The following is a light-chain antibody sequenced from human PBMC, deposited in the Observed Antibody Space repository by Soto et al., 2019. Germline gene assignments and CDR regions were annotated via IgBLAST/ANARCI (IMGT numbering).Light chain of an antibody. J-gene: IGKJ5*01. CDR3: QQSYSTLLIT. CDR2: GTS. CDR1: QAINTY. V-gene: IGKV1-39*01. Sequence: DIQMTQSPSFLSASVGDRVTISCRASQAINTYLNWYQQKPGKAPKLLIYGTSDLQNGVPSRFSGGGSGTHFTLTISSLQPEDVATYYCQQSYSTLLITFGQGTRLEV.